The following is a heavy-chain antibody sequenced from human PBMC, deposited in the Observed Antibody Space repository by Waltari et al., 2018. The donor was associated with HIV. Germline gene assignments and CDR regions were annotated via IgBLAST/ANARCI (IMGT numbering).Heavy chain of an antibody. J-gene: IGHJ6*02. V-gene: IGHV5-51*01. CDR1: GYSFTTYW. CDR2: IYPGDSDT. Sequence: EVQLVQSGAEVKKPGEPLKISCKGSGYSFTTYWIGWVRQMPGQGLEWMGIIYPGDSDTRYSPSFQGQVTISADKSISTAYLQWSSLKASDTAMYYCARLMGGQKPGIAVDGGYYYYYGMDVWGQGTTVTVSS. D-gene: IGHD6-19*01. CDR3: ARLMGGQKPGIAVDGGYYYYYGMDV.